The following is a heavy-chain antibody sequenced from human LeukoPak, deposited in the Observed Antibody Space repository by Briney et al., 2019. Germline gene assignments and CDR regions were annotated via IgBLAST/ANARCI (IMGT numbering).Heavy chain of an antibody. CDR3: AKPWNYGSRYTYYFDY. J-gene: IGHJ4*02. D-gene: IGHD1-7*01. V-gene: IGHV3-30*18. CDR2: ISYDGSNK. CDR1: GFTFSSYG. Sequence: GRSLRLSCAASGFTFSSYGMHWVRQAPGKGLEWVAVISYDGSNKYYADSVKGRFTISRDNSKNTLYLQMNSLRAEVTAVYYCAKPWNYGSRYTYYFDYWGQGTLVTVSS.